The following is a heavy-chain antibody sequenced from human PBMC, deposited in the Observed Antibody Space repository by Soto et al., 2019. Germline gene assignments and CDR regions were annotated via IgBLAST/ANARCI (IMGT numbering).Heavy chain of an antibody. CDR3: ASRIAAAGSGDYYYYGMDV. Sequence: GGSLRLSCAASGFTVSSNYMSWVRQAPGKGLEWVSVIYSGGSTYYADSVKGRFTISRDNSKNTLYLQMNSLRAEDTAVYYCASRIAAAGSGDYYYYGMDVWGQGTTVTVSS. CDR1: GFTVSSNY. V-gene: IGHV3-53*01. D-gene: IGHD6-13*01. CDR2: IYSGGST. J-gene: IGHJ6*02.